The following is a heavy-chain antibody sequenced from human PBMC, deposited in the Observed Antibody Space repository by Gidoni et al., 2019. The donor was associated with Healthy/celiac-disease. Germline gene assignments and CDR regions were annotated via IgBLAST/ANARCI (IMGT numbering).Heavy chain of an antibody. D-gene: IGHD2-2*01. CDR3: AKRGGYCSSTSCYAARAASSIYYFDY. Sequence: EVQLLASGGGLVQPGGSMRLSCAASGFTFSSYAMSWVRQAPGKGLEWVSAISGSGGSTYYADSVKGRFTISRDNSKNTLYLQMNSLRAEDTAVYYCAKRGGYCSSTSCYAARAASSIYYFDYWGQGTLVTVSS. J-gene: IGHJ4*02. V-gene: IGHV3-23*01. CDR2: ISGSGGST. CDR1: GFTFSSYA.